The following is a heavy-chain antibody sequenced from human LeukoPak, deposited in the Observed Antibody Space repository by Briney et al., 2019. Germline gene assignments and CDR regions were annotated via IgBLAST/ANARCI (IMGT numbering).Heavy chain of an antibody. Sequence: KPSETLSLTCTVSGGSISSYYWSWIRQPPGKGLEWIGYIYYSGSTNYNLSLKSRVTISVDTSKNQFSLKLTSATAADTAVYYCARGDDYKSTLFDYWGQGTLVTVSS. CDR1: GGSISSYY. J-gene: IGHJ4*02. D-gene: IGHD5-12*01. CDR2: IYYSGST. CDR3: ARGDDYKSTLFDY. V-gene: IGHV4-59*01.